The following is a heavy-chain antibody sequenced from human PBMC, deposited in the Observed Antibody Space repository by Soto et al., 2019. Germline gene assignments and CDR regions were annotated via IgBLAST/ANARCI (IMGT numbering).Heavy chain of an antibody. J-gene: IGHJ4*02. Sequence: SETLSLTCTVSGGSVSGGSYYWSWIRQPPGMALEWIGHIYYSGSTNSNPSLKSRVTISEGKSKNQFSLKLTSVTAADTAVYYCARRSGYSYHFDYWGQGTLVTVSS. D-gene: IGHD5-18*01. V-gene: IGHV4-61*01. CDR1: GGSVSGGSYY. CDR2: IYYSGST. CDR3: ARRSGYSYHFDY.